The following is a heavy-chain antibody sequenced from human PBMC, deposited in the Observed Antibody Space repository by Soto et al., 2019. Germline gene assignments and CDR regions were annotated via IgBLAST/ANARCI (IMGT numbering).Heavy chain of an antibody. D-gene: IGHD2-21*01. CDR2: INHLGSI. CDR1: GGSLSDYF. Sequence: QVQLQQWGAGLLKPSETLSLTCVVSGGSLSDYFWSWIRQPPGMALEWIGEINHLGSINYNPSLKSRVTMSVDTSKNQCSLTLHPVTAADTATYYCARGGISHWAYFYYMDVWDRGTTVTVSS. J-gene: IGHJ6*03. V-gene: IGHV4-34*01. CDR3: ARGGISHWAYFYYMDV.